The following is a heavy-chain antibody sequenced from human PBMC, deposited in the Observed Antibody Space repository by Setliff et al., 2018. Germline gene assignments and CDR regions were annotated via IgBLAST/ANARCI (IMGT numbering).Heavy chain of an antibody. Sequence: SETLSLTCTVSGGSISSHYWSWIRQPPGKGLEWIGSIYYSGSTNYNPSLKSRVTISLDTSRNQFSLKLRSVTAADTAVYYCARVRKGYSGYDFRDYWGQGTLVTVSS. D-gene: IGHD5-12*01. J-gene: IGHJ4*02. V-gene: IGHV4-59*11. CDR1: GGSISSHY. CDR2: IYYSGST. CDR3: ARVRKGYSGYDFRDY.